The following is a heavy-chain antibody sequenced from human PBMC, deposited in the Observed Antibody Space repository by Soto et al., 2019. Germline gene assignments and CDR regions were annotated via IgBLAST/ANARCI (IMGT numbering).Heavy chain of an antibody. CDR1: GFLFSDYA. V-gene: IGHV3-23*01. Sequence: EVQLLESGGGLVQPGGSLRLSCAASGFLFSDYAMSWVRQAPGKGREWVASITGTESATHHADSVKGLFIISRDNSENTVYLQMNSLRADDTAIYYCAKYRAVLWFPESSDAFDMWGQGAMVTVAS. CDR3: AKYRAVLWFPESSDAFDM. D-gene: IGHD3-10*01. J-gene: IGHJ3*02. CDR2: ITGTESAT.